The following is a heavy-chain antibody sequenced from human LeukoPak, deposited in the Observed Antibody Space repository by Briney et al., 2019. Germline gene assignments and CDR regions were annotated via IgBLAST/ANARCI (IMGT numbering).Heavy chain of an antibody. V-gene: IGHV3-74*01. CDR2: ISNDGSST. Sequence: GGSLRLSCAASGFIFSSSWMHWVRQAPGKGLVWVSGISNDGSSTRHADSVKGRITISRDNAKKRLYLQMNSLRAEDTAVYYCARTSSGYSSDVFDIWGQGTMVAVSS. CDR3: ARTSSGYSSDVFDI. D-gene: IGHD3-22*01. J-gene: IGHJ3*02. CDR1: GFIFSSSW.